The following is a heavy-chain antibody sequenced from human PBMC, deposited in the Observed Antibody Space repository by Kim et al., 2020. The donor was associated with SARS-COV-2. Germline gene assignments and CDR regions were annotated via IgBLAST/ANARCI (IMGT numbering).Heavy chain of an antibody. J-gene: IGHJ4*02. CDR3: ARHHHDDITMVRGVILFDY. D-gene: IGHD3-10*01. CDR2: IYYSGST. V-gene: IGHV4-59*08. Sequence: SETLSLTCTVSGGSISSYYWSWIRQPPGKGLEWIGYIYYSGSTNYNPSLKSRVTISVDTSKNQFSLKLSSVTAADTAVYYCARHHHDDITMVRGVILFDYWGQGTLVTVSS. CDR1: GGSISSYY.